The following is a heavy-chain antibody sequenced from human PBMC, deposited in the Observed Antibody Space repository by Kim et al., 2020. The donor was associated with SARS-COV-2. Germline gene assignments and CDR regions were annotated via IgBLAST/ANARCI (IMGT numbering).Heavy chain of an antibody. CDR3: ATLIIAAAGPFDY. D-gene: IGHD6-13*01. CDR2: IIPIFGTA. CDR1: GGTFSSYA. Sequence: SVKVSCKASGGTFSSYAISWVRQAPGQGLEWMGGIIPIFGTANYAQKFQGRVTITADESTSTAYMELSSLRSEDTAVYYCATLIIAAAGPFDYWGQGTLVTVSS. V-gene: IGHV1-69*13. J-gene: IGHJ4*02.